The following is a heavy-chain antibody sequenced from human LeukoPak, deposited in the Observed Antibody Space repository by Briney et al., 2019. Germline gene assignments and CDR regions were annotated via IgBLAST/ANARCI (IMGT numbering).Heavy chain of an antibody. V-gene: IGHV4-4*02. CDR2: IYHNGTP. CDR3: ASSAPRGWQYYFDY. D-gene: IGHD2-15*01. CDR1: VGSINSGNW. J-gene: IGHJ4*02. Sequence: SETLSLTCAVSVGSINSGNWWSWVRQSPGKGLEWIGEIYHNGTPNYNPSLKSRVTISADTFKNHFSLKMTSVTAADTAVYYCASSAPRGWQYYFDYWGQGTLVTVSS.